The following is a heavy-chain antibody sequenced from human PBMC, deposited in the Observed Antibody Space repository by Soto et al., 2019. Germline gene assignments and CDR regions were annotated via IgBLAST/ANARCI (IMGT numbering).Heavy chain of an antibody. J-gene: IGHJ4*02. CDR1: GGSISSYY. D-gene: IGHD4-17*01. CDR3: ARPHSAGDYYPFDY. CDR2: IYDSGST. V-gene: IGHV4-59*01. Sequence: SETLSLTCTVSGGSISSYYWSWIRQPPGKGLEWIWYIYDSGSTKYNPSLKSRGTISVDTSKNQCSLKLGSVTAADTAVYYWARPHSAGDYYPFDYWGQGSLVTVSS.